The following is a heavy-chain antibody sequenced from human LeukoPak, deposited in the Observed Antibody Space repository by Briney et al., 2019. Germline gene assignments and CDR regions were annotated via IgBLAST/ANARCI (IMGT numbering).Heavy chain of an antibody. D-gene: IGHD3-10*01. J-gene: IGHJ4*02. Sequence: SETLSLTCTVSGGSISSYYWSWIRQPAGKGLEWIGRIYTSGSTNYNPSLKSRVTMSVDTSKNQFSLKLSSVTAADTAVHYCARDRSRMVRGVLYYFDYWGQGTLVTVSS. V-gene: IGHV4-4*07. CDR1: GGSISSYY. CDR2: IYTSGST. CDR3: ARDRSRMVRGVLYYFDY.